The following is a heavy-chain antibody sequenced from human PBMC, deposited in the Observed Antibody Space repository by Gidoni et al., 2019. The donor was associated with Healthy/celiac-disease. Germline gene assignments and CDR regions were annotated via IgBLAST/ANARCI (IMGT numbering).Heavy chain of an antibody. D-gene: IGHD1-7*01. CDR1: GGSISSRSYY. CDR3: GRDNWNYGDY. J-gene: IGHJ4*02. CDR2: IYYRGST. Sequence: QLQLQESGPGLVKPSETLSLTCTVSGGSISSRSYYWGWIRQPPGKGREWIGRIYYRGSTFYNPSLKRRVTISLETSKNQLSLKLSSGNAGDTAVYYCGRDNWNYGDYWGQGTLVTVSS. V-gene: IGHV4-39*02.